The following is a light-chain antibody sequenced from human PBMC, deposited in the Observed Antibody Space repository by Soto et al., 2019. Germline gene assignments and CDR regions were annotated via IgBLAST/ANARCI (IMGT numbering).Light chain of an antibody. J-gene: IGKJ5*01. CDR3: QQRSNWPPIT. V-gene: IGKV3-11*01. Sequence: EVVLTQSPATLSLSPGDRAALSCKASQSVHTFLAWYQQKPGQAPRLLIYGASNRAAGIPARFSGSGSGTDYTLTISRLEPEDFAVYYCQQRSNWPPITFGQGTRLDVK. CDR1: QSVHTF. CDR2: GAS.